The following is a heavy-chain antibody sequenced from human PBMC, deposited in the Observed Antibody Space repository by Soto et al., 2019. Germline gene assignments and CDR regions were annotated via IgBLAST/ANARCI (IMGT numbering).Heavy chain of an antibody. D-gene: IGHD3-22*01. CDR1: GGTFSSYA. CDR3: ASRPGPDSSGYWEYFDY. CDR2: IIPIFGTA. J-gene: IGHJ4*02. V-gene: IGHV1-69*13. Sequence: SVKVSCKASGGTFSSYAISWVRQAPGQGLEWMGGIIPIFGTANYAQKFQGRVTITADESTSTAYMELSSLRSEDTAVYYCASRPGPDSSGYWEYFDYWGQGTLVTVSS.